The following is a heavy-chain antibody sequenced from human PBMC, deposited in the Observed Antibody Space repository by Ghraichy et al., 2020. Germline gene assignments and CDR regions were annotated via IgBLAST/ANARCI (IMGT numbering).Heavy chain of an antibody. V-gene: IGHV4-31*03. D-gene: IGHD6-25*01. CDR2: IHPSGSS. CDR3: ATGQDSAKVGY. Sequence: SDTLSLTCTVSGGSITSGNDYSNWIRQHPEKGLEWIGCIHPSGSSHYNPSLKSRVTISVATSKDEFTLKLSSVTAADTAVYYCATGQDSAKVGYWGQGTLVTVSS. J-gene: IGHJ4*02. CDR1: GGSITSGNDY.